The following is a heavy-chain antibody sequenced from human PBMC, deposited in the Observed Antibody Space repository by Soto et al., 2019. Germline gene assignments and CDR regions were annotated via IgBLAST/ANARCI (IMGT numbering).Heavy chain of an antibody. Sequence: SVKDSFKASGYTFTSYDINWGRQATVQGLEWMGWINPNSGNTGYAQKFQGRVTMTRNTSISTAYMELSSLRSEDTAVYYCARVTDRYGGNTAPAHWGQGTLVTVYS. D-gene: IGHD4-17*01. V-gene: IGHV1-8*01. CDR3: ARVTDRYGGNTAPAH. CDR2: INPNSGNT. J-gene: IGHJ4*02. CDR1: GYTFTSYD.